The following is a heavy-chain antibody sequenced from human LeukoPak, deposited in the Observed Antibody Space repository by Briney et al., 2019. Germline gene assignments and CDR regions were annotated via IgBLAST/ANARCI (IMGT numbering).Heavy chain of an antibody. Sequence: GGSLRLSCAVSGITLSNYGMSWVRQAPGKGLEWVAGISGSGGGTSYADSVKGRFTISRDNSKNTLYLQMNSLRAEDTAVYFCARRGVVIRVILVGFHKEAYYFDSWGQGALVTVSS. CDR3: ARRGVVIRVILVGFHKEAYYFDS. CDR2: ISGSGGGT. D-gene: IGHD3-22*01. J-gene: IGHJ4*02. V-gene: IGHV3-23*01. CDR1: GITLSNYG.